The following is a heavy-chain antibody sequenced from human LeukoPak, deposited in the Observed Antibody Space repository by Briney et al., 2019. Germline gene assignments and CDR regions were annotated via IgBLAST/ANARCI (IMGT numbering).Heavy chain of an antibody. J-gene: IGHJ6*02. CDR3: AREGVAAAGTYYYGMDV. CDR2: ISSSGSTI. D-gene: IGHD6-13*01. V-gene: IGHV3-48*03. Sequence: GGSLRLSCAASGFTFSSYEMNWVRQAPGKGLEWVSYISSSGSTIYYADSVKGRFTISRDNAKNSLYLQMNSLRVEDTAVYYCAREGVAAAGTYYYGMDVWGQGTTVTVSS. CDR1: GFTFSSYE.